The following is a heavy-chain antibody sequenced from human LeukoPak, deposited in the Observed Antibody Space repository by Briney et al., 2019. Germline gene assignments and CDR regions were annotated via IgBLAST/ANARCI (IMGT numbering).Heavy chain of an antibody. D-gene: IGHD6-13*01. CDR1: GFDVSSNS. CDR3: AAWRGSNWFDY. CDR2: IFSGGST. V-gene: IGHV3-53*01. J-gene: IGHJ4*02. Sequence: PGGSLRLSCAASGFDVSSNSMSWARQAPGKGLEWVSVIFSGGSTNYANSMKGRFTISRDNSKNTLYLQMNSLRGEDTAVYYCAAWRGSNWFDYWGQGTQVTVSS.